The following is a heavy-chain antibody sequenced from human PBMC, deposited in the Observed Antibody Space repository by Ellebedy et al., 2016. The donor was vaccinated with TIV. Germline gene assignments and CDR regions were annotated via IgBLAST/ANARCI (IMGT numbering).Heavy chain of an antibody. J-gene: IGHJ4*02. Sequence: GESLKISCAASGFTFSKYWLSWVRQAPGKGLEWVSSISTTDGTHYADSVKGRFTISRDNPKNTLYLQMNSLRVEDTAVYYCATQLWNTEFWGQGTLVIVSS. D-gene: IGHD5-24*01. CDR2: ISTTDGT. CDR1: GFTFSKYW. V-gene: IGHV3-23*01. CDR3: ATQLWNTEF.